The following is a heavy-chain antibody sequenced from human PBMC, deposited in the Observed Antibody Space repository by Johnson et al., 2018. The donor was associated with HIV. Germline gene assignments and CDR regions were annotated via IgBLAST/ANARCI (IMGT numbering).Heavy chain of an antibody. CDR2: IRYDGSNN. Sequence: VQLVESGGGVVQPGGSLRLSCAASGFTFSSYGMQWVRQAPGKGLEWVAFIRYDGSNNYYADSLKGRFTISRDNSKNTLYLQMNSLRAEDTAVYYCAKLPVLYGDFDDAFNIWGQGTMVTVSS. CDR1: GFTFSSYG. CDR3: AKLPVLYGDFDDAFNI. D-gene: IGHD4-17*01. V-gene: IGHV3-30*02. J-gene: IGHJ3*02.